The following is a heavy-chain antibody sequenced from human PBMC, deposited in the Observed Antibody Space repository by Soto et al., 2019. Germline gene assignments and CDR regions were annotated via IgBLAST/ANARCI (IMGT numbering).Heavy chain of an antibody. CDR1: GGTFSSYT. Sequence: QVQLVQSGAEVKKPGSSVKVSCKASGGTFSSYTISWVRQAPGQGLEWMGRIIPILGIANYAQKFQGRVTITADKSTSTAYRELSSLRSEDTAVYYCARRLAVAGDDYWGQGTLVTVSS. CDR2: IIPILGIA. CDR3: ARRLAVAGDDY. D-gene: IGHD6-19*01. J-gene: IGHJ4*02. V-gene: IGHV1-69*02.